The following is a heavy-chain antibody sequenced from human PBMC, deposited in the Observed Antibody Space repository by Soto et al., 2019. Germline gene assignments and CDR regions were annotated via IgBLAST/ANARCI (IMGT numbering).Heavy chain of an antibody. V-gene: IGHV2-5*02. D-gene: IGHD3-3*01. J-gene: IGHJ4*02. CDR1: GFSLTTSGAG. CDR2: IYWDDDK. Sequence: QITLKESGPTLVKPTQTLTLTCSFSGFSLTTSGAGVGWIRQPPGKALEWLALIYWDDDKHYSPSLKTRLTIVKDTSNTQVVLTMTDMEPVDTATYYCARSSYYDFRSGYSTNFDYWGQGTLVTVSS. CDR3: ARSSYYDFRSGYSTNFDY.